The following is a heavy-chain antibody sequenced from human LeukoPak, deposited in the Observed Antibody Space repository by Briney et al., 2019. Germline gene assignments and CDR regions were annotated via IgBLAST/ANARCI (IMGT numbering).Heavy chain of an antibody. D-gene: IGHD2-2*02. CDR1: GGSISSGGYY. CDR3: ARDPIPDPWGCSSTSCYNLNAFDI. Sequence: SETLSLTCTVSGGSISSGGYYWSWIRQPPGKGLEWIGYIYHSGSTYYNPSLKSRVTISVDRPKNQFSLKLSSVTAADTAVYYCARDPIPDPWGCSSTSCYNLNAFDIWGQGTMVTVSS. V-gene: IGHV4-30-2*01. CDR2: IYHSGST. J-gene: IGHJ3*02.